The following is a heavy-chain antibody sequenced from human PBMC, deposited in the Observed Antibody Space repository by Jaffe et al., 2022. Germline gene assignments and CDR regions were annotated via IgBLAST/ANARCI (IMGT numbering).Heavy chain of an antibody. CDR2: IYHSGST. V-gene: IGHV4-38-2*01. CDR3: ARLGLYGSGSSTNSNWFDP. CDR1: GYSISSGYY. D-gene: IGHD3-10*01. Sequence: QVQLQESGPGLVKPSETLSLTCAVSGYSISSGYYWGWIRQPPGKGLEWIGSIYHSGSTYYNPSLKSRVTISVDTSKNQFSLKLSSVTAADTAVYYCARLGLYGSGSSTNSNWFDPWGQGTLVTVSS. J-gene: IGHJ5*02.